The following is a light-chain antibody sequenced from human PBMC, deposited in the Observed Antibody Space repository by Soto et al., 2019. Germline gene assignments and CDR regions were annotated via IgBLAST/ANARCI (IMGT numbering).Light chain of an antibody. CDR1: SSNIGNNY. CDR2: DNN. Sequence: QSVLTQPPSVSAAPGQKVTISCSGSSSNIGNNYVSWYQQLPGTAPKLLIYDNNKRPSGIPDRFSGSKSGTSATLGITGLQTGDEADHYCRTWDSSLSAGVFGGGTKLTVL. J-gene: IGLJ2*01. CDR3: RTWDSSLSAGV. V-gene: IGLV1-51*01.